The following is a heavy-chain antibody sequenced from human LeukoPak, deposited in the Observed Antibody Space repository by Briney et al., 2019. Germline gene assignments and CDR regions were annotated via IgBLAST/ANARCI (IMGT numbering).Heavy chain of an antibody. D-gene: IGHD2-15*01. Sequence: PSETLSLTCTVSGGSISSYYWSWIRQPPGKGLEWIGYIYYSGSTNYNPSLKSRVAISVDTSKNQFSLKLSSVTAADTAVYYRARDGALYCSGGSCYERGAFDIWGQGTMVTVSS. CDR3: ARDGALYCSGGSCYERGAFDI. CDR1: GGSISSYY. J-gene: IGHJ3*02. CDR2: IYYSGST. V-gene: IGHV4-59*01.